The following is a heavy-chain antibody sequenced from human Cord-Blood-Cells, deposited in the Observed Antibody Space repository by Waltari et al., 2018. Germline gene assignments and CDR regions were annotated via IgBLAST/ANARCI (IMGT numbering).Heavy chain of an antibody. V-gene: IGHV4-39*01. CDR3: ARRSGYYTDY. CDR2: IYYSGST. CDR1: GGSLSSSRYY. D-gene: IGHD3-3*01. Sequence: QLQLQESGPGLVKPSATLSLICNVSGGSLSSSRYYWRLVRQPPGKGLEWIGSIYYSGSTSYNPPLQSRVTISVDTSKNQFSLKLSSVTAADTAVYYCARRSGYYTDYWGQGTLVTVSS. J-gene: IGHJ4*02.